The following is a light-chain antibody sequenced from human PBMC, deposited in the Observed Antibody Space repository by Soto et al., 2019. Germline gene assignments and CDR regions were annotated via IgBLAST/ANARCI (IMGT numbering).Light chain of an antibody. CDR2: EVT. V-gene: IGLV2-8*01. Sequence: QSALTQPSSASGSPGQSVTISCTGTSSDVGYYNYVSWYQQHPGKAPKLIIYEVTKRPSGVPDRFSGSKSDNTASLTVSGLQAEDEADYYCSSYANSISVLFGGGTKLTVL. CDR1: SSDVGYYNY. CDR3: SSYANSISVL. J-gene: IGLJ3*02.